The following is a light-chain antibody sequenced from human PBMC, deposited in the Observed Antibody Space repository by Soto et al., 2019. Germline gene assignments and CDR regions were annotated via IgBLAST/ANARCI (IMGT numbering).Light chain of an antibody. J-gene: IGKJ1*01. V-gene: IGKV3-20*01. CDR3: HQYGRSPRGT. CDR1: QSVSSSF. Sequence: EIGLTQSPVTLSLSPGERATLSCRASQSVSSSFVAWYQQKPGQAPRLLIYGASTRATGIPDRFGGSGSGTDFTLTISRLEPEDFAMYYCHQYGRSPRGTFGQGTKVEIK. CDR2: GAS.